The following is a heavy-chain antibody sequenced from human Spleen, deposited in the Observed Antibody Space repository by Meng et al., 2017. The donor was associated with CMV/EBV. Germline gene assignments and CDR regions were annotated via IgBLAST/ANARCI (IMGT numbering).Heavy chain of an antibody. D-gene: IGHD3-10*01. J-gene: IGHJ6*02. V-gene: IGHV3-30*04. CDR3: ARDLHPYYYGSGSYYSWVSWGNYYYYGMDV. CDR2: ISYDGSNK. CDR1: GFTFSSYA. Sequence: GESLKISCAASGFTFSSYAMHWVRQAPGKGLEWVAVISYDGSNKYYADSVKGRFTISRDNSKNTLYLQMNSPRAEDTAVYYCARDLHPYYYGSGSYYSWVSWGNYYYYGMDVWGQGTTVTVSS.